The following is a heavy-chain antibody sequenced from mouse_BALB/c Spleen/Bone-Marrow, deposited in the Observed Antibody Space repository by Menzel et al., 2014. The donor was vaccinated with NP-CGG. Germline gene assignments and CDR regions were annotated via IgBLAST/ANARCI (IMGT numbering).Heavy chain of an antibody. Sequence: EVQRVESGGGLAQPGGSLKLSCAASGFTFSSYGMSWVRQTPDKRLELVATINSNGGSTYYPDSVKGRFTISRDNAKNTLYLQMSSLKSEDTAMYYCARIWAYYAMDYWGQGTSVTVSS. CDR2: INSNGGST. J-gene: IGHJ4*01. CDR3: ARIWAYYAMDY. D-gene: IGHD4-1*01. V-gene: IGHV5-6-3*01. CDR1: GFTFSSYG.